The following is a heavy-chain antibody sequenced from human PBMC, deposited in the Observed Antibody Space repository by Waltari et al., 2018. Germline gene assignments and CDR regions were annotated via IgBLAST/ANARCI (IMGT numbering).Heavy chain of an antibody. CDR1: VPFDNYA. CDR3: TNLDDFLDV. V-gene: IGHV3-9*01. Sequence: VGFGGSLIKPGQVPKTSGCALGVPFDNYAMHWVREVPGKGLEWVASISWNSQSIGYADSVKGRFTISRDNAKKSLYLQMNSVRVEDTALYYCTNLDDFLDVWGQGTTVTVSS. CDR2: ISWNSQSI. J-gene: IGHJ6*02. D-gene: IGHD1-1*01.